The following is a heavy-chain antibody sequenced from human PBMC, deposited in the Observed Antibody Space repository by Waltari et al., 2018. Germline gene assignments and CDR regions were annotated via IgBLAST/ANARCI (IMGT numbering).Heavy chain of an antibody. CDR2: INPNSGGT. Sequence: QGLEWMGWINPNSGGTNYAQKFQGRVTMTRDTSISTAYMELSRLRSDDTAVYYCARGLPWAYSKSYYYYMDVWGKGTTVTVSS. V-gene: IGHV1-2*02. D-gene: IGHD4-4*01. J-gene: IGHJ6*03. CDR3: ARGLPWAYSKSYYYYMDV.